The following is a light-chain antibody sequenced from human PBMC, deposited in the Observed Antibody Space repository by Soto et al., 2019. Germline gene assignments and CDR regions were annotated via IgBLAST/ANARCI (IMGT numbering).Light chain of an antibody. V-gene: IGKV3-20*01. CDR2: GAS. CDR1: QSVSSSY. J-gene: IGKJ1*01. CDR3: QQLNSYPRT. Sequence: EIVLTQSPGTLSLSPGERATLSCRASQSVSSSYLAWYQQKPGQAPRLLIYGASSRATGIPDRFSGSGSGTDFTLTISRLEPEDFAVYYCQQLNSYPRTFGLGTKVEIK.